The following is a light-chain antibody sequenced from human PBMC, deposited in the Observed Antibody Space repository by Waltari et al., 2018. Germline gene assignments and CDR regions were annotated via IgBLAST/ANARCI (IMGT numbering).Light chain of an antibody. J-gene: IGKJ3*01. V-gene: IGKV2-28*01. Sequence: DIVMTQSPLSLPVTPGEPASISCRFSQSLLHTNGYNYLDWDLQKPGQSPQLLISLGSNRASGVPDRFSGSWSGTNFTLKISRVEAEDVGVYYCMQALEILFTFGPGTKVDVK. CDR3: MQALEILFT. CDR2: LGS. CDR1: QSLLHTNGYNY.